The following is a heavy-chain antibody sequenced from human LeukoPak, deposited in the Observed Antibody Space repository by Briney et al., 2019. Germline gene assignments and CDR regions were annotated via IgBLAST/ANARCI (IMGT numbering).Heavy chain of an antibody. Sequence: GGSLRLSCAASGFSFDDYGMSWVRQAPGKGLEWVISGSGSNTYYADSVKGRFTISRDNSKNTLYLQMNSLRAEDTAVYYCAKARAGRYSSSWYDLDYWGQGTLVTVSS. CDR2: SGSGSNT. V-gene: IGHV3-23*01. CDR1: GFSFDDYG. D-gene: IGHD6-13*01. CDR3: AKARAGRYSSSWYDLDY. J-gene: IGHJ4*02.